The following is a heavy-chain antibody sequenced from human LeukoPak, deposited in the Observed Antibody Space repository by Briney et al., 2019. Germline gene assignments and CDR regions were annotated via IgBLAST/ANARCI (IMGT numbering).Heavy chain of an antibody. D-gene: IGHD4-17*01. V-gene: IGHV1-58*02. CDR3: AASNDYGYYVGY. CDR1: GFTFTSSA. J-gene: IGHJ4*02. Sequence: GTSVKVSCKASGFTFTSSAMQWVRQARGQRLEWIGWIVVGSGVTNYAQKFQERVTITRDMSTRTAYMELSSLRSEDTAVYYCAASNDYGYYVGYWGQGTLVTVSS. CDR2: IVVGSGVT.